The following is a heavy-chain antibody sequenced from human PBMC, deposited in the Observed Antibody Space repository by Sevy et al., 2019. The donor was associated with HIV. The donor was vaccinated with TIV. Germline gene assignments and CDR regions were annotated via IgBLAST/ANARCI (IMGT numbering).Heavy chain of an antibody. V-gene: IGHV4-59*08. J-gene: IGHJ6*02. CDR3: ARHRRGRGYGYWSGYRMDV. CDR2: IYYSGST. CDR1: GASISNYY. Sequence: SETLSLTCTVSGASISNYYWSWIRQPPGKGLEWIGYIYYSGSTNYNPSLKSRVTISVDTSKNQFSLKLSSVTAADTAVYYCARHRRGRGYGYWSGYRMDVWGQGTTVTVSS. D-gene: IGHD3-3*01.